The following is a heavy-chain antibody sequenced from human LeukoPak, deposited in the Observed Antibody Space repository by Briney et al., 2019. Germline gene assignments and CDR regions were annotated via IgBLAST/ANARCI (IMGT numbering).Heavy chain of an antibody. CDR1: GYTFTSYA. CDR2: INAGNGNT. J-gene: IGHJ5*02. Sequence: ASVKVSCKASGYTFTSYAMHWVRQAPGQRLEWMGWINAGNGNTKYSQKLQGRVTMTTDTSTSTAYMELRSLRSDDTAVYYCARDPSNTSGWKTWFDTWGQGTLVTVSS. CDR3: ARDPSNTSGWKTWFDT. D-gene: IGHD6-19*01. V-gene: IGHV1-3*01.